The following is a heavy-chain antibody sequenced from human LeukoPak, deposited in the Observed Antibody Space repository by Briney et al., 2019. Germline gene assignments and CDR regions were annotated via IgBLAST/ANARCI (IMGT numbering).Heavy chain of an antibody. Sequence: PSQTLSLTCTVSGGSISSGGYYWSWLRQHPGQGLEWIGYIYYSGSTYYNPSLKSRVTISVDTSKNQFSLKLSSVTAADTAVYYCARTYYYDSSGYYYWGQGTLVTVSS. J-gene: IGHJ4*02. CDR1: GGSISSGGYY. V-gene: IGHV4-31*03. CDR3: ARTYYYDSSGYYY. CDR2: IYYSGST. D-gene: IGHD3-22*01.